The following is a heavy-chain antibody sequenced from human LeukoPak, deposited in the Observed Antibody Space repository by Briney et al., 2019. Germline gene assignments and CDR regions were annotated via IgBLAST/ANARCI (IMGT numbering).Heavy chain of an antibody. V-gene: IGHV3-23*01. Sequence: PGGSLRLSCAASGFTFNNYAMTWVRQAPGKGLEWVSAISGDSGGTYFADSVKGRFAISRDNSNNMLFLQMNSLRAEDTAVYYCAKQVSHLGTAGWSYFEYWGQGILVTVSS. J-gene: IGHJ4*02. CDR3: AKQVSHLGTAGWSYFEY. CDR2: ISGDSGGT. D-gene: IGHD1/OR15-1a*01. CDR1: GFTFNNYA.